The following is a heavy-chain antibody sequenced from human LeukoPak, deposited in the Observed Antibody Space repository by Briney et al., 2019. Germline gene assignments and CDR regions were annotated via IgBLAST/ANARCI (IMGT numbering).Heavy chain of an antibody. D-gene: IGHD1-26*01. Sequence: SETLSLTCTVSGGLISISTYYWGWIRQPPGKGLEWIGSIYYSGTTHYNPSLKSRITIAVDTSKNQFSLKLISVTAADTAVYYCARVKSGENGGSPQDVFDIGGQGKRFPFSS. CDR2: IYYSGTT. V-gene: IGHV4-39*07. CDR1: GGLISISTYY. J-gene: IGHJ3*02. CDR3: ARVKSGENGGSPQDVFDI.